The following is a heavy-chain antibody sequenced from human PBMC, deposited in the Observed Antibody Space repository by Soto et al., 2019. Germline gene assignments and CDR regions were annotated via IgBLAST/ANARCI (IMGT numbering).Heavy chain of an antibody. CDR2: ISSNGGST. D-gene: IGHD6-19*01. Sequence: GGALRLSCAASGFTFSDYAMHWVRQAPGKGLECVSVISSNGGSTYYANSVQGRFTISRDNSKNTLYLQMGSLRAEDMAMYYCARAYSSDWYYFDYWGQGTQVTVSS. J-gene: IGHJ4*02. CDR1: GFTFSDYA. V-gene: IGHV3-64*01. CDR3: ARAYSSDWYYFDY.